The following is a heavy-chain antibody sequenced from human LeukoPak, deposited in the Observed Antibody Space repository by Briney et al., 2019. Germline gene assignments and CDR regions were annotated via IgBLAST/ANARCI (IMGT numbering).Heavy chain of an antibody. Sequence: SETLSLSCTVSGGSISSYYWSWIRQPPGKGLEWIGYIYYSGSTNYNPSLKSRVTISVDTSKNQFSLKLSSVTAADTAVYYCARATYGDYYNWFDPWGQGTLVTVSS. CDR2: IYYSGST. CDR1: GGSISSYY. D-gene: IGHD4-17*01. CDR3: ARATYGDYYNWFDP. V-gene: IGHV4-59*01. J-gene: IGHJ5*02.